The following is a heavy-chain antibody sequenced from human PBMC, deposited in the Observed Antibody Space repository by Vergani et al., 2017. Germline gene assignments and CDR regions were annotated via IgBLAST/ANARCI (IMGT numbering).Heavy chain of an antibody. CDR1: GGTFSSYA. J-gene: IGHJ4*02. Sequence: QVQLVQSGAEVKKPGSSVKVSCKASGGTFSSYAISWVRQAPGQGLEWMGGTIPIFGTANYAQKFQGRVTITADESTGTAYMELSSLRSEDTAVYYCARDRDSGSYWRPYYFDYWGQGTLVTVSS. CDR2: TIPIFGTA. CDR3: ARDRDSGSYWRPYYFDY. V-gene: IGHV1-69*01. D-gene: IGHD1-26*01.